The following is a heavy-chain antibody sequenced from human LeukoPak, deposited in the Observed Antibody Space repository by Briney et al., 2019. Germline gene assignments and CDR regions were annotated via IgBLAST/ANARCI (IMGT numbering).Heavy chain of an antibody. CDR2: IKPDGSEK. J-gene: IGHJ5*01. V-gene: IGHV3-7*01. CDR3: VRGGTYWTVS. CDR1: GFVFSASY. Sequence: GGSLRLSCAASGFVFSASYMSWVRKAPGKGLEWVATIKPDGSEKYHVDSVSGRFTISRDNTNDSLFLQMNSLRVDDTAVYYCVRGGTYWTVSWGQGTLVNVSS.